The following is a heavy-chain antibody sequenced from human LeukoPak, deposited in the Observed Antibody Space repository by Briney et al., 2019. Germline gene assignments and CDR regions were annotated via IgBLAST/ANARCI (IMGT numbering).Heavy chain of an antibody. CDR2: ISDDGSSE. J-gene: IGHJ3*02. CDR3: ARESYGSGHCAAFGI. V-gene: IGHV3-30*04. D-gene: IGHD3-16*01. CDR1: GFTFSNSV. Sequence: GGSLRLSCAASGFTFSNSVMHWVRQAPGKGLEWVAGISDDGSSEHYADSVKGRFTIFRDNSDNTLYVQMNSLRVEDTAVYYCARESYGSGHCAAFGIWGQGTLVTVSS.